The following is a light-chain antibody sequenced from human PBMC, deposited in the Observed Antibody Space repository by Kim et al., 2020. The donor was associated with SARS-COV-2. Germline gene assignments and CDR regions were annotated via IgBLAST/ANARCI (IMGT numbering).Light chain of an antibody. J-gene: IGLJ1*01. CDR2: YDS. V-gene: IGLV3-21*04. Sequence: APGKTARITCGGNNIGRKSVHWDQQKPGQAPVLVIYYDSDRPSGIPERFSGSNSGNTATLTISRVEAGDEADYYCQVWDSSSDHGVFGTGTKVTVL. CDR1: NIGRKS. CDR3: QVWDSSSDHGV.